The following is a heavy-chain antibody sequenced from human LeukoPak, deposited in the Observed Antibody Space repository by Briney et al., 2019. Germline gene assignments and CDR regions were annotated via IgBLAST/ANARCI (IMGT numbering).Heavy chain of an antibody. V-gene: IGHV3-66*01. J-gene: IGHJ4*02. CDR1: GFIVSSNY. D-gene: IGHD6-6*01. Sequence: GGSLRLSCAASGFIVSSNYMSWVRQAPGKGLEWVSVIYSGGSTYYADSVKGRFTISRDNAKNSLYLQMNGLRAEDTALYFCARIGYSSSSNDYWGPGTLVTVSS. CDR2: IYSGGST. CDR3: ARIGYSSSSNDY.